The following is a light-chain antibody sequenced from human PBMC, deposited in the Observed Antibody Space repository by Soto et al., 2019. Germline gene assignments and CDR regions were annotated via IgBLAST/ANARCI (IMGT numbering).Light chain of an antibody. Sequence: EIVLTQSPGTLSLSPGERATLSCRASQSVRSSYLAWYQQKPGQAPRLLIYGASSRATGIPDRFSGSGSGTEFTLTISKLEPEDFEVYYCQQYGSSPRTFGQGTKLEIK. CDR3: QQYGSSPRT. J-gene: IGKJ2*01. CDR2: GAS. CDR1: QSVRSSY. V-gene: IGKV3-20*01.